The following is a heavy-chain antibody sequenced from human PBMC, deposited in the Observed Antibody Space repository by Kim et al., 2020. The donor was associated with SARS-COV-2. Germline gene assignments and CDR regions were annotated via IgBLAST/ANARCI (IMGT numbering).Heavy chain of an antibody. V-gene: IGHV3-11*01. CDR3: AAYYGSGSYPFDY. CDR2: ISSSGSTI. Sequence: GGSLRLSCAASGFTFSDYYMSWIRQAPGKGLEWVSYISSSGSTIYYADPVKGRFTISRDNAKNSLYLQMNSLRAEDTAVYYCAAYYGSGSYPFDYWGQGTLVTVSS. D-gene: IGHD3-10*01. CDR1: GFTFSDYY. J-gene: IGHJ4*02.